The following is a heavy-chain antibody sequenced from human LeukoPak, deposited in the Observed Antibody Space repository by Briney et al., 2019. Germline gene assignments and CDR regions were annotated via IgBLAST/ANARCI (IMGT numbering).Heavy chain of an antibody. V-gene: IGHV3-53*01. CDR2: ISSGGST. CDR3: YTHDRAFDC. J-gene: IGHJ4*02. CDR1: GFTVSSNY. Sequence: PGGSLRLSCAASGFTVSSNYMSWVRQAPGKGLEWVSIISSGGSTYYADSVKGRFTISRDNSKNTLYLQMNSLRAEDTAVYYCYTHDRAFDCWGQGTLLTVSS.